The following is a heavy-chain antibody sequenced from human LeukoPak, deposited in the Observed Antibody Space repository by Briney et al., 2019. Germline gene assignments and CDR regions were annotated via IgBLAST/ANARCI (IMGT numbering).Heavy chain of an antibody. D-gene: IGHD3-10*01. CDR2: ISISGGST. CDR1: GFTFTDYA. V-gene: IGHV3-23*01. CDR3: AKVEYGSGSYGTFDM. J-gene: IGHJ3*02. Sequence: GGSLRLSCAASGFTFTDYAMNWVRQAPGKGLDWVSAISISGGSTYYADSVRGRFTISRDKSKNTLYLQMNSLRAEDTAVYYCAKVEYGSGSYGTFDMWGRGTMVTVSS.